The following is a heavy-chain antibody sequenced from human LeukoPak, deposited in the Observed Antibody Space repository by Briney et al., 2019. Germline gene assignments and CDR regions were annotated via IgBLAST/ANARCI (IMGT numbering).Heavy chain of an antibody. Sequence: ASVKVSCKASGGTFSSYAISWVRQAPGQGLEWMGWINPNSGGTNYAQKFQGRVTMTRDTSISTAYMELSRLRSDDTAVYYCARGHYSSSWYDDPFDYWGQEPWSPSPQ. V-gene: IGHV1-2*02. CDR1: GGTFSSYA. CDR2: INPNSGGT. D-gene: IGHD6-13*01. J-gene: IGHJ4*01. CDR3: ARGHYSSSWYDDPFDY.